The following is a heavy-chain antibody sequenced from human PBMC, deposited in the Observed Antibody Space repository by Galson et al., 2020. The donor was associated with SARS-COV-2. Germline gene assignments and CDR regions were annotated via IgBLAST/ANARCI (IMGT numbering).Heavy chain of an antibody. CDR3: ARGVGGMNV. V-gene: IGHV3-53*04. CDR2: IYAYSGATT. Sequence: GESLKISCAAAGFTIYGNYINWVRQAPGKGLEWVSIIYAYSGATTYYADSVRGRFTISRHNSENTVYLQMNSLRVEDTAVYYCARGVGGMNVWGKGTTVTVSS. CDR1: GFTIYGNY. J-gene: IGHJ6*04. D-gene: IGHD3-10*01.